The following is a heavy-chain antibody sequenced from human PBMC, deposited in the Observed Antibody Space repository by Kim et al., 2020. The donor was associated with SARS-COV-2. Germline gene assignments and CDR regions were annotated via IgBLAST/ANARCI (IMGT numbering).Heavy chain of an antibody. D-gene: IGHD5-18*01. CDR2: INTNTGNP. CDR3: AREKYSYGLNWFDP. J-gene: IGHJ5*02. CDR1: GYTFTSYA. V-gene: IGHV7-4-1*02. Sequence: ASVKVSCKASGYTFTSYAMNWVRQAPGQGLEWMGWINTNTGNPTYAQGFTGRFVFSLDTSVSTASLQISSLKAEDTAVYYCAREKYSYGLNWFDPWGQGTLVTVSS.